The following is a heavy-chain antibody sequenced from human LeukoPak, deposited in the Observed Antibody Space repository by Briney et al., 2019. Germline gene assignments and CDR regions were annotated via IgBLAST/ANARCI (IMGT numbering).Heavy chain of an antibody. CDR2: ISYDGSNK. CDR3: AKDRGISKKYYYYYYGMDV. CDR1: GFTFSTYA. V-gene: IGHV3-30-3*01. D-gene: IGHD2-21*01. Sequence: GRSLRLSCAASGFTFSTYAMHWVRQAPGKALEWVAVISYDGSNKYYADSMKGRFTISRDNSKNTLYLQVNSLRAEDTAVYYCAKDRGISKKYYYYYYGMDVWGQGTTVTVSS. J-gene: IGHJ6*02.